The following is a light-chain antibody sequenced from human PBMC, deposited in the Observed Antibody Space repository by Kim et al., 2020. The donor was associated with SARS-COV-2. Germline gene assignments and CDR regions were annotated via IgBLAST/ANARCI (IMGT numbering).Light chain of an antibody. CDR1: RSDVGGYKY. V-gene: IGLV2-14*01. Sequence: QSALTQPASVSGSPGQSITISCTGTRSDVGGYKYVSWYQQHPGKAPKLMIYEVSNRPSGVSNRFSGSKSGNTASLTISGLQAEDEADYYCSSYTSSNTVVFGGGTKLTVL. CDR3: SSYTSSNTVV. J-gene: IGLJ2*01. CDR2: EVS.